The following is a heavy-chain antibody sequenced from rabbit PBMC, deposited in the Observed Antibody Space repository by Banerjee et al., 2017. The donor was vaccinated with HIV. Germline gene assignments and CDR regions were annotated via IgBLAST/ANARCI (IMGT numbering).Heavy chain of an antibody. D-gene: IGHD1-1*01. J-gene: IGHJ6*01. V-gene: IGHV1S47*01. CDR2: IDPVFGST. CDR3: VRGAYVSSSGFFVL. Sequence: QEQLVESGGGLVQPGGSLKLSCVASGFDFSSYGVGWVRQAPGKGLEWIGYIDPVFGSTYYASWVNGRFTISSDNAQNTVDLQMNSLTAADTATYFCVRGAYVSSSGFFVLWGPGTLVTVS. CDR1: GFDFSSYG.